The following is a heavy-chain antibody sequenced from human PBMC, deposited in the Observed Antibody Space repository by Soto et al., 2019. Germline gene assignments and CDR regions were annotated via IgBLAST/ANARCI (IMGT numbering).Heavy chain of an antibody. Sequence: QVQLVQSGAEVKKPGSSVKVSCKASGGTFSNYPISWVRQAPGQGPEWMGGIIPIFGTTNYAQNFVGRVRMTAKNPTVPAYMEWRGLRSDDRAVFYCGRVYYEGRGPYSWSFDLGGRGPLFTVPS. J-gene: IGHJ2*01. CDR3: GRVYYEGRGPYSWSFDL. V-gene: IGHV1-69*06. CDR2: IIPIFGTT. D-gene: IGHD3-22*01. CDR1: GGTFSNYP.